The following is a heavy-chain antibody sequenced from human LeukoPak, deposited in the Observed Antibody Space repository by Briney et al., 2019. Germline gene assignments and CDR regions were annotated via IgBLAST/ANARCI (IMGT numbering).Heavy chain of an antibody. Sequence: GGPLRLSCAASGFTFSSYAMSWVRQAPGKGLEWVSAISGSGGSTYYADSVKGRFTISRDNSKNTLYLQMNSLRAEDTAVYYCAKSYRGIEYYFDYWGQGTLVTVSS. CDR3: AKSYRGIEYYFDY. CDR1: GFTFSSYA. CDR2: ISGSGGST. V-gene: IGHV3-23*01. D-gene: IGHD1-26*01. J-gene: IGHJ4*02.